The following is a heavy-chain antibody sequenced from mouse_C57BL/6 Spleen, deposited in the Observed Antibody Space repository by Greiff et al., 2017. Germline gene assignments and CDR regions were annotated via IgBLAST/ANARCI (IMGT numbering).Heavy chain of an antibody. CDR3: ARDHGFAY. V-gene: IGHV5-4*01. Sequence: EVKLVESGGGLVKPGGSLKLSCAASGFTFSSYAMSWVRQTPEKRLEWVATISDGGSYTYYPDKVKGRFTISRDNAKNNLYLQMSHLKSEDTAMYYCARDHGFAYWGQGTLVTVSA. J-gene: IGHJ3*01. CDR2: ISDGGSYT. CDR1: GFTFSSYA.